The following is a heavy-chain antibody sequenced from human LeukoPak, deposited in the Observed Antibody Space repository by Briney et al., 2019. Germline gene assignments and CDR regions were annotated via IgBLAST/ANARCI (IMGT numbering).Heavy chain of an antibody. CDR1: GFSLSTSGMR. Sequence: SGPALVKPTQTLTLTCTFSGFSLSTSGMRVSWIRQPQGKALEWLARIDLDDDKFYSTYLKTRLTISKDTSKNQVVLTMTNMDPVDTATYYCVRGSGSTIDYWGQGTLVTVSS. CDR3: VRGSGSTIDY. CDR2: IDLDDDK. D-gene: IGHD3-10*01. J-gene: IGHJ4*02. V-gene: IGHV2-70*04.